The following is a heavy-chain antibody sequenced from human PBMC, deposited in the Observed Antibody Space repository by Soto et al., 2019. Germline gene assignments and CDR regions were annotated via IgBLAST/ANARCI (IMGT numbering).Heavy chain of an antibody. CDR2: IIGNGDTA. J-gene: IGHJ4*02. CDR1: GFSFRNYG. Sequence: EVQLLEAGGGLVQPGGSLRLSCAASGFSFRNYGMSWVRQAPGKGLEWLSAIIGNGDTAYYAESVRGRFTISRDNSKNTLYLQLNDLGAEDTAIYYCAKDYDYGASLPFDYWGQGTLVTVSS. D-gene: IGHD4-17*01. CDR3: AKDYDYGASLPFDY. V-gene: IGHV3-23*01.